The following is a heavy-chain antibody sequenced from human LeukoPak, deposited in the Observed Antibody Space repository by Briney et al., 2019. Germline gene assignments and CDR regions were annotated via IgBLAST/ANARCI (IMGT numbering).Heavy chain of an antibody. Sequence: ASVKVSCKVSGYTLTELSMHWVRQAPGKGLEWMGWISAYNGNTNYAQKLQGRVTMTTDTSTSTAYMELRSLRSDDTAVYYCARARGDNGDYDYRGQGTLVTVSS. J-gene: IGHJ4*02. V-gene: IGHV1-18*01. CDR3: ARARGDNGDYDY. CDR1: GYTLTELS. D-gene: IGHD4-17*01. CDR2: ISAYNGNT.